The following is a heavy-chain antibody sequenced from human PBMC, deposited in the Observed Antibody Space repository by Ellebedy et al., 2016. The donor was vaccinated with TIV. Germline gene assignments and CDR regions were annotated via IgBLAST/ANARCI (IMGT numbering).Heavy chain of an antibody. CDR1: GASFRHYY. CDR2: INHSGST. CDR3: ARGRGGSYSIPFDF. V-gene: IGHV4-34*01. J-gene: IGHJ4*02. D-gene: IGHD1-26*01. Sequence: SQTLSLTXXVYGASFRHYYWSWIRQAPGKGLEWIGEINHSGSTIYNPSLKGRVTISVDRSKNQFSLKLSSVTAADTAVYYCARGRGGSYSIPFDFWGLGTLVTVS.